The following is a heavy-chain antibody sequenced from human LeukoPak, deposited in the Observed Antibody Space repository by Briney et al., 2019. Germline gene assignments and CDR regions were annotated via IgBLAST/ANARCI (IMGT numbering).Heavy chain of an antibody. J-gene: IGHJ1*01. D-gene: IGHD6-13*01. Sequence: SQTLSLTCAVSGRSISSGGYSWSWIRQPPGKGLEWIGYIYHNGSPYYNPSLKSRVTISEDRSKNQFSLKLSSVAAEDTAVYYCARSSSIAAAGTEYFQHWGQGTLVTVSS. CDR3: ARSSSIAAAGTEYFQH. CDR2: IYHNGSP. V-gene: IGHV4-30-2*01. CDR1: GRSISSGGYS.